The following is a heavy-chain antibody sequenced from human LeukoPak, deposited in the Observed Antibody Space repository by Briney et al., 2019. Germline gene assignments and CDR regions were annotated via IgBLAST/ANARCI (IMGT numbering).Heavy chain of an antibody. D-gene: IGHD3-3*01. J-gene: IGHJ6*03. Sequence: PGGSLRLSCAASGFTFSSYAMSWVRQAPGKGLEWVSAMSGSGASTYYADSVKGRFTISRDNSKNTLYLQMNSLRAEDTAVYYCAKDGGITIFGVVSYYMDVWGKGTTVTVSS. V-gene: IGHV3-23*01. CDR2: MSGSGAST. CDR3: AKDGGITIFGVVSYYMDV. CDR1: GFTFSSYA.